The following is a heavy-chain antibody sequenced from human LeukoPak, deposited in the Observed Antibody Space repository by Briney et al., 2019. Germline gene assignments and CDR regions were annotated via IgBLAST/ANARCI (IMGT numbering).Heavy chain of an antibody. Sequence: PSETLSLTCTVSGGSISSGGYYWSWIRQHPGKGLEWIGYIYYSGSTYYNPSLKSRVTISVDTSKNQFSLKLSSVIAADTAVYYCARDSEGGWFDPWGQGTLVTVSS. V-gene: IGHV4-31*03. CDR1: GGSISSGGYY. J-gene: IGHJ5*02. D-gene: IGHD3-16*01. CDR2: IYYSGST. CDR3: ARDSEGGWFDP.